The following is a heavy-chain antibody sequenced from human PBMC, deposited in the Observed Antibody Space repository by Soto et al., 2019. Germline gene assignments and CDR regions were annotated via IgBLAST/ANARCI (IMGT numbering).Heavy chain of an antibody. CDR1: GFTFSSYG. D-gene: IGHD6-19*01. Sequence: QVQLVESGGGVVQPGRSLRLSCAASGFTFSSYGMHWVRQAPGKGLEWVAVISYDGSNKYYADSVKGRFTISRDNSKNTLYLQMNSLRAEDTAVYYCAIPLLAGPYYFDYWGQGTLVTVSS. J-gene: IGHJ4*02. CDR2: ISYDGSNK. V-gene: IGHV3-30*03. CDR3: AIPLLAGPYYFDY.